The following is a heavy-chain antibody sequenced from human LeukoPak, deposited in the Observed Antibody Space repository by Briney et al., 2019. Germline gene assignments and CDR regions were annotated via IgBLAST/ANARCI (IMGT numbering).Heavy chain of an antibody. CDR1: GYTFTGYY. Sequence: ASLKASSKASGYTFTGYYIHWVRQAPGQGLEWMGRINPNSGGTTYAQKFQGRVTMPRATSISTAYLELSRLRSDDTAVYYCASLVVRGVIDYWGQGNLVTVSS. D-gene: IGHD3-10*01. V-gene: IGHV1-2*06. J-gene: IGHJ4*02. CDR2: INPNSGGT. CDR3: ASLVVRGVIDY.